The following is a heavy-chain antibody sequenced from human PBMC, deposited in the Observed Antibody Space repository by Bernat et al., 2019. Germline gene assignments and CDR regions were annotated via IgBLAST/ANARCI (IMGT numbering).Heavy chain of an antibody. CDR1: GFTFSNYA. CDR2: ISGSGSST. D-gene: IGHD2-21*02. Sequence: EVQLVESGGGLVQPGGSLRLSCAASGFTFSNYAMSWVRQAPGKGLEWVSSISGSGSSTYSADSVKGRFTISRDNSKNTLYLQMNSLRAEDTAVYYCARDGEMVVTSYYFDYWGQGTLVTVSS. J-gene: IGHJ4*02. V-gene: IGHV3-23*04. CDR3: ARDGEMVVTSYYFDY.